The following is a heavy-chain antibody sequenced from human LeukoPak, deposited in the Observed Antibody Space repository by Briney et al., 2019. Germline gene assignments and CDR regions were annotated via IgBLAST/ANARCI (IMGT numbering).Heavy chain of an antibody. CDR2: ITPMFRTS. D-gene: IGHD2-2*01. V-gene: IGHV1-69*05. Sequence: SVKVSCKASGGTFSSYGINWVRQAPGQGLEWMGGITPMFRTSNYAQKFQGRVTITTDESASTTYMELSSLGSEDTAVYCCARGRLGYCSNSGCSFDYWGQGTLVTVSS. CDR1: GGTFSSYG. CDR3: ARGRLGYCSNSGCSFDY. J-gene: IGHJ4*02.